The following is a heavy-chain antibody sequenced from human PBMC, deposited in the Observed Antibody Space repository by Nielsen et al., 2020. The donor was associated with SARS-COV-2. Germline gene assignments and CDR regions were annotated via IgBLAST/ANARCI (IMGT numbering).Heavy chain of an antibody. CDR3: ARGYKADDY. CDR2: ISSSTTHT. J-gene: IGHJ4*02. Sequence: RGSLRLSCAASGFTFTDYYMSWIRQAPGKGLEWVSFISSSTTHTDYADSVKGRFTISRDNAKNSLYLQMNSLRAEDTAVYYCARGYKADDYWGQGTLVTVSS. CDR1: GFTFTDYY. V-gene: IGHV3-11*05. D-gene: IGHD5-18*01.